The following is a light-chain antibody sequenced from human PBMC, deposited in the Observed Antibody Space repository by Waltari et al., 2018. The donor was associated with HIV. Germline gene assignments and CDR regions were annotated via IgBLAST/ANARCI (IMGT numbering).Light chain of an antibody. V-gene: IGLV1-47*01. CDR1: SSNIGANW. CDR2: RNN. J-gene: IGLJ2*01. Sequence: QSVLTQPPSTSGTPGQRVTISCSGHSSNIGANWVCWFQQLPGTAPKLLIYRNNQRPSGVPDRYSASKSGTSASLAISDLRADDEADYYCAAWDDNLSAVVFGGRTKLSVL. CDR3: AAWDDNLSAVV.